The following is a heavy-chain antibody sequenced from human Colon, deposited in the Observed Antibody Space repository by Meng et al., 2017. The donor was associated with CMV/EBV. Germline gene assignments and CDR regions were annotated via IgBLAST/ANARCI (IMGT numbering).Heavy chain of an antibody. CDR2: ISRNSETI. Sequence: GESLKISCIGSGFNVRNYNMNWVRQAPGKGLEWVAFISRNSETIYHADSVRGRFAISRDNSRNTLYLQINSLRAEDTAVYYCAKVRGPSVYYAMDVWGQGTAVTVSS. D-gene: IGHD3-10*01. CDR1: GFNVRNYN. J-gene: IGHJ6*02. CDR3: AKVRGPSVYYAMDV. V-gene: IGHV3-48*04.